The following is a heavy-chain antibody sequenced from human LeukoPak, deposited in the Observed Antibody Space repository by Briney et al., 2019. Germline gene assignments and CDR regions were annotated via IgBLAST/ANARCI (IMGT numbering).Heavy chain of an antibody. J-gene: IGHJ4*02. CDR1: GYTLTELS. Sequence: GASVKVSCKASGYTLTELSMHWVRQAPGKGLEWMGGFDPENDETIYAQKFQGRVTMTEDPSTDTAYMELSSLRSEDTAVYYCATDIHVRGIITPPFDYWGQGALVTVSP. CDR2: FDPENDET. D-gene: IGHD3-10*01. V-gene: IGHV1-24*01. CDR3: ATDIHVRGIITPPFDY.